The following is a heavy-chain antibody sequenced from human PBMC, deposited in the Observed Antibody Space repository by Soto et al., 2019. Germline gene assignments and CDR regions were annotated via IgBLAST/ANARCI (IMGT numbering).Heavy chain of an antibody. Sequence: QVQLVESGGGVVQPGRSLRLSCAASGFTFSTYGMHWVRQAPGKGLEWVAIIWYGGSNEHYADSVKGRFTISRDNSKNTLYLQMNNLRAEDTAVYYCAREPTYCSVSSFDYWGQGTLVAVSS. D-gene: IGHD3-10*01. CDR2: IWYGGSNE. CDR1: GFTFSTYG. CDR3: AREPTYCSVSSFDY. V-gene: IGHV3-33*01. J-gene: IGHJ4*02.